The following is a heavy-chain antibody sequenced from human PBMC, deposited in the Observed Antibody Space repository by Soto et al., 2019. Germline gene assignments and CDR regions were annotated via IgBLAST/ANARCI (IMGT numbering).Heavy chain of an antibody. CDR1: GFTLRSYG. V-gene: IGHV3-33*01. CDR3: ARDQFRYSSSWPDAFDI. Sequence: GSLRLSCAASGFTLRSYGMHWVRQAQGKGLEWVAVIWYDGSNKYYADSVKGRFTISRDNSKNTLYLQMNSLRAEDTAVYYCARDQFRYSSSWPDAFDIWGQGTMVTVSS. D-gene: IGHD6-13*01. CDR2: IWYDGSNK. J-gene: IGHJ3*02.